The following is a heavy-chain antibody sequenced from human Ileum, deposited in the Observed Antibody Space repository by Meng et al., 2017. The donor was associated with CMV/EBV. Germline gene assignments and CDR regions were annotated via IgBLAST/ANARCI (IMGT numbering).Heavy chain of an antibody. CDR1: GFTFSSYW. CDR2: INSDGSST. J-gene: IGHJ4*02. CDR3: VRDNDFSNYY. Sequence: GGSLRLSCATSGFTFSSYWMHWVRQAPGKGLVWVSHINSDGSSTSYADSVKGRFTISRDNAKNSLYLQMNSLRVEDTAVYYCVRDNDFSNYYWGQGTLVTVSS. D-gene: IGHD4-11*01. V-gene: IGHV3-74*01.